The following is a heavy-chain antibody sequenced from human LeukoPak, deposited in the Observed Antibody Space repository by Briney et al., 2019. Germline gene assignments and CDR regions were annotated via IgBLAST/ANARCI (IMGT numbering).Heavy chain of an antibody. V-gene: IGHV4-4*07. Sequence: SETLSLTCTVSGGSISSYYWSWIRQPAGKGLEWIGRIYTSGSTNYNPSLKSRVTMSVDTSKNQFSLKLSSVTAADTAVYYCARTGVARQVLGWFDPWGQGTLVTVSS. CDR3: ARTGVARQVLGWFDP. CDR2: IYTSGST. D-gene: IGHD6-6*01. J-gene: IGHJ5*02. CDR1: GGSISSYY.